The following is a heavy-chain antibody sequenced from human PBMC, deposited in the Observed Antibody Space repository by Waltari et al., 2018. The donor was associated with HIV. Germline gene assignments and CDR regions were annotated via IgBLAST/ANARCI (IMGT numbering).Heavy chain of an antibody. CDR3: ARGERDGSGDYHHFDQ. J-gene: IGHJ5*02. Sequence: QVQLLQSGPGLLRPSQTLSLSCNVSGVSLKSVSHYWSWVRHSPLKGLEWIGFKYYTCYSSSNPSLTSRVTMSIDSTKNLFSLTLTSVTAADSATYFCARGERDGSGDYHHFDQWGQGSPVTV. D-gene: IGHD4-17*01. CDR2: KYYTCYS. CDR1: GVSLKSVSHY. V-gene: IGHV4-30-4*01.